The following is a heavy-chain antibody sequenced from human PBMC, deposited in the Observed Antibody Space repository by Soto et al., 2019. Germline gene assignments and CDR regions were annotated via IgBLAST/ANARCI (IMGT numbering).Heavy chain of an antibody. CDR3: ARDYRFSYYYYVMDV. CDR1: GFTFSSYA. CDR2: ISYDGSNK. D-gene: IGHD3-16*02. V-gene: IGHV3-30-3*01. Sequence: GGSLRLSCAASGFTFSSYAMHWVRQAPGKGLEWVAVISYDGSNKYYADSVKGRFTISRDNSKNTLYLQMNSLRAEDTAVYYCARDYRFSYYYYVMDVWGQGTIVPVSS. J-gene: IGHJ6*02.